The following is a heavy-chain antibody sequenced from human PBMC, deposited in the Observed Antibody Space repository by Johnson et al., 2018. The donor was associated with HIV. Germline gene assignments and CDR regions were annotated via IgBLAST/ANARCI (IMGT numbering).Heavy chain of an antibody. CDR1: GFSFSSYG. CDR3: AKGNYYVSSGYYGSTHAFDI. V-gene: IGHV3-30*02. J-gene: IGHJ3*02. D-gene: IGHD3-22*01. CDR2: IRYDGSNK. Sequence: QVQLVESGGGVVQPGGSLRLSCAASGFSFSSYGMHWVRQAPGKGLEWVAFIRYDGSNKYYADSVKGRFNISRDNSKNTLYLQMNSLRAQDTAVYYCAKGNYYVSSGYYGSTHAFDIWGQGTMVTVSS.